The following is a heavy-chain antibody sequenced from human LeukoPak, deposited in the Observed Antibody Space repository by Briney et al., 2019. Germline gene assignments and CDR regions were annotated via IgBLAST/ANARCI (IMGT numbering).Heavy chain of an antibody. D-gene: IGHD5-12*01. CDR2: ISWNSGSI. Sequence: PGGSLRLSCAASGFTVSSNYMSWVRQAPGKGLEWVSGISWNSGSIGYADSVKGRFTISRDNAKNSLYLQMNSLRAEDTALYYCAKVEIVATIGGAFDIWGQGTMVTVSS. J-gene: IGHJ3*02. CDR1: GFTVSSNY. V-gene: IGHV3-9*01. CDR3: AKVEIVATIGGAFDI.